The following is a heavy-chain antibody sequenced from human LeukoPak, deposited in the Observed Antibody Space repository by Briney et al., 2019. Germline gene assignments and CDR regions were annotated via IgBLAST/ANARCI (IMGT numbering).Heavy chain of an antibody. Sequence: SETLSLTCTVSGGSISSYYWSWIRQPAGKGLGWIGRIYTSGSTNYNPSLKSRVTMSVDTSKNQFSLKLSSVTAADTAVYYCARDEYYDFWSGYSNWFDPWGQGTLVTVSS. CDR3: ARDEYYDFWSGYSNWFDP. CDR2: IYTSGST. D-gene: IGHD3-3*01. V-gene: IGHV4-4*07. CDR1: GGSISSYY. J-gene: IGHJ5*02.